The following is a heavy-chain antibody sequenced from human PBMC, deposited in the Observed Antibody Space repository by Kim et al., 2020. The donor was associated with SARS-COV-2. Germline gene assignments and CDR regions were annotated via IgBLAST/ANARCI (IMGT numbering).Heavy chain of an antibody. V-gene: IGHV3-66*01. CDR3: ARDLTGIYWYFDL. CDR1: GFTVSSNY. D-gene: IGHD3-9*01. CDR2: IYVGDST. Sequence: GGSLRLSCAASGFTVSSNYMSWVRQAPGKGLEWVSIIYVGDSTYYADSVKGRFAISRDNSKNTLYLQMNSLRAEDTAVYYCARDLTGIYWYFDLWGRGTLVTVSS. J-gene: IGHJ2*01.